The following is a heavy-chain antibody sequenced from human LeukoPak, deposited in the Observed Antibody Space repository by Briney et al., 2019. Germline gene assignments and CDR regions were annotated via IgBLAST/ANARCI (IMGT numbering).Heavy chain of an antibody. V-gene: IGHV3-7*03. CDR2: IKQDGSEK. CDR3: AKDDSPRGSSGWYDFDY. CDR1: GFTFSSYW. J-gene: IGHJ4*02. D-gene: IGHD6-19*01. Sequence: GGSLRLSCAASGFTFSSYWMSWVRQAPGKGLEWVANIKQDGSEKYYVDSVKGRFTISRDNAKNSLYLQMNSLRAEDTALYYCAKDDSPRGSSGWYDFDYWGQGTLVTVSS.